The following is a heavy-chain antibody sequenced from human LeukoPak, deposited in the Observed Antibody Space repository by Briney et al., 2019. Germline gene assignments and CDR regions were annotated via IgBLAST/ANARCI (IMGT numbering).Heavy chain of an antibody. CDR1: GFNFANHA. J-gene: IGHJ4*02. V-gene: IGHV3-23*01. Sequence: GGSLRLSCAASGFNFANHAMSWVRQTPGKGLEWVSAISGGGDITYYADSVAGRFTISRDNSKDTLFLQMHSLRPGDTAVYYCVREDTPATANYWGQGTLVTISS. D-gene: IGHD2-21*02. CDR3: VREDTPATANY. CDR2: ISGGGDIT.